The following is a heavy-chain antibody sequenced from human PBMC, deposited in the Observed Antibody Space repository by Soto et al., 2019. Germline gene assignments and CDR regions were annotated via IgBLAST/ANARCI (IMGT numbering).Heavy chain of an antibody. Sequence: GGSLRLSCAASGFTFSSYWMSWVRQAPGKGLEWVANIKQDGSEKYYVDSVKGRFTISRDNAKNSLYLQMNSLRAEDTAVYYCARAPYDFLYYFDYWDQGTLVTVSS. CDR2: IKQDGSEK. D-gene: IGHD3-22*01. V-gene: IGHV3-7*01. CDR1: GFTFSSYW. CDR3: ARAPYDFLYYFDY. J-gene: IGHJ4*02.